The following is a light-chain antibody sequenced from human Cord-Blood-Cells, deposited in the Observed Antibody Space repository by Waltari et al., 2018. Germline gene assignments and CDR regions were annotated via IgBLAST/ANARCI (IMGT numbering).Light chain of an antibody. V-gene: IGKV3-20*01. Sequence: EIVLTQSPGTLSLSPGERATLSCRASRSVSSSYLAWYQKKPGQAPRLLIYGASSRATGIPDRFSGSGSGTDFTLTISRLEPEDFAVYYCQQYGSSPRTFGQGTKVEIK. J-gene: IGKJ1*01. CDR1: RSVSSSY. CDR2: GAS. CDR3: QQYGSSPRT.